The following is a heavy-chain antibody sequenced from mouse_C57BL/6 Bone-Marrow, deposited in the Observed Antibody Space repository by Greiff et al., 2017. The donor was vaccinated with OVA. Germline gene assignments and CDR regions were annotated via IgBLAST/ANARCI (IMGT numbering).Heavy chain of an antibody. CDR3: ARNWGGVYYFDY. CDR2: IDPENGDT. CDR1: GFNIKDDY. Sequence: VQLQQSGAELVRPGASVKLSCTAPGFNIKDDYMHWVKQRPEQGLEWFGWIDPENGDTEYAAKFQGKATTTADTSTTTAYLQLSSLTAADSAVCFCARNWGGVYYFDYWGQGTTLTVSS. D-gene: IGHD4-1*01. V-gene: IGHV14-4*01. J-gene: IGHJ2*01.